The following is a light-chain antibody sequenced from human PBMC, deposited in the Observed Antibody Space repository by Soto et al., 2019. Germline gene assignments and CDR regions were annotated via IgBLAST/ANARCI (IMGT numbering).Light chain of an antibody. CDR1: SSDVGSYNL. CDR2: EDS. CDR3: CPYAGSSTLV. V-gene: IGLV2-23*01. J-gene: IGLJ2*01. Sequence: QSVLTQPASVSGSPGQSITISCTGTSSDVGSYNLVSWYQQYPGKAPKLMIYEDSKRPSGVSNRFSGSKSGNPASLTISGRQAEDEADYYCCPYAGSSTLVFGGGTKLTVL.